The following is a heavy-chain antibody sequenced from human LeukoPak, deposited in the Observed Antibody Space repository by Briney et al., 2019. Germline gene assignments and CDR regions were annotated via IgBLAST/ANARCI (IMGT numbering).Heavy chain of an antibody. CDR2: IRYDGTKK. CDR1: GLTFSSYA. CDR3: AKEMDDYVDYFYMDV. D-gene: IGHD4-17*01. V-gene: IGHV3-30*02. J-gene: IGHJ6*04. Sequence: GGSLRLSCAASGLTFSSYAMHWVRQAPGKGLDWVAFIRYDGTKKYCADSVKGRFTVSRDNSKNTLYLQMNSLRAEDTAVYYCAKEMDDYVDYFYMDVWGKGTTVTVSS.